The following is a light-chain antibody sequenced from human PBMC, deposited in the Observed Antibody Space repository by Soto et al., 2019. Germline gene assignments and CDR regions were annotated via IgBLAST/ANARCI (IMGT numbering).Light chain of an antibody. CDR1: QSVSSN. V-gene: IGKV3-11*01. CDR3: QQRSNWPPTIT. J-gene: IGKJ5*01. Sequence: EIVMTQSPATLSVSPGERATLSCRASQSVSSNLAWYQQKPGQAPRLLIYGESTRATGIPARFSGSGSGTDFTLTISSLEPEDFAVYYCQQRSNWPPTITFGQGTRLEIK. CDR2: GES.